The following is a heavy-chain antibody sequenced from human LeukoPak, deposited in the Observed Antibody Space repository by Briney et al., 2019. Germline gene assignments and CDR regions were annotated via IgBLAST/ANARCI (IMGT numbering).Heavy chain of an antibody. J-gene: IGHJ6*02. CDR3: ARDYGDYYYGMDV. V-gene: IGHV1-18*01. Sequence: ASAKVSCKASGYTFTSYAMNWVRQAPGQGLEWMGWISAYNGNTNYAQKLQGRVTMTTDTSTSTAYMELRSLRSDDTAVYYCARDYGDYYYGMDVWGQGTTVTVSS. CDR1: GYTFTSYA. CDR2: ISAYNGNT. D-gene: IGHD4-17*01.